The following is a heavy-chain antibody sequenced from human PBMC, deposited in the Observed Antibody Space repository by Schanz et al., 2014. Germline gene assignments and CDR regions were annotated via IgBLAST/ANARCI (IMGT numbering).Heavy chain of an antibody. J-gene: IGHJ5*01. Sequence: VQLVESGGGVVQPGGSLRLSCAASGFTFSPPAMPWVRQAPGKGLEWVALVSSDGNNDYYTDSVKGRFTISRDNSKNTVHLQMNSLRAEDTAVYYCAKQHSVRGVIYLNWFDSWGQGTLVTVSS. CDR1: GFTFSPPA. CDR2: VSSDGNND. V-gene: IGHV3-30*18. CDR3: AKQHSVRGVIYLNWFDS. D-gene: IGHD3-10*01.